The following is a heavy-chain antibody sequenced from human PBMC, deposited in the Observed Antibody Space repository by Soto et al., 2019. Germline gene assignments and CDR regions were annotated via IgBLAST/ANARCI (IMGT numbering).Heavy chain of an antibody. CDR1: GYTFTSYG. V-gene: IGHV1-18*04. J-gene: IGHJ3*02. D-gene: IGHD3-22*01. CDR3: ASDPRYYYDSSGSDAFDI. Sequence: ASVKVSCKASGYTFTSYGISWVRQAPGQGLEWMGWISAYNGNTNYAQKLQGRVTMTTDTSTSTAYMELRSLRSDDTAVYYCASDPRYYYDSSGSDAFDIWGQGTMVTVSS. CDR2: ISAYNGNT.